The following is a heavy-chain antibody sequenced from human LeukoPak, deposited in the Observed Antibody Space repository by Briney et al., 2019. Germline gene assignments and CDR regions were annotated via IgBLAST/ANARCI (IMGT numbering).Heavy chain of an antibody. J-gene: IGHJ4*02. V-gene: IGHV5-51*01. CDR2: IYPGDSDT. Sequence: GESLKISCKGSGYTFTNYWIGWVRQMPGMGLEWMGIIYPGDSDTRYSPSFQGQVTISVDTSISTAYLQWNSLEASDTAIFYCARQNDEVSYFDYWGQGTLVTVSS. CDR1: GYTFTNYW. D-gene: IGHD3-16*01. CDR3: ARQNDEVSYFDY.